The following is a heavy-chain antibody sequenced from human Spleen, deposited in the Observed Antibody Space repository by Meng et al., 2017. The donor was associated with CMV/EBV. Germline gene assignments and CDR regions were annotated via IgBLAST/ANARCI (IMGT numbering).Heavy chain of an antibody. D-gene: IGHD2-2*01. J-gene: IGHJ3*02. CDR2: INHSGST. Sequence: SETLSLTCTVSGGSISSSSYYWGWIRQPPGKGLEWIGEINHSGSTNYNPSLKSRVTISVDTSKNQFSLKLSSVTAADTAVYYCAKPHCSSTSCPTGDAFDIWGQGTMVTVSS. CDR1: GGSISSSSYY. CDR3: AKPHCSSTSCPTGDAFDI. V-gene: IGHV4-39*07.